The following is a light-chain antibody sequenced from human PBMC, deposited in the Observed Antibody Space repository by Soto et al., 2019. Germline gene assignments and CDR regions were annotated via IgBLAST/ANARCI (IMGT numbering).Light chain of an antibody. CDR1: GGHSSYA. Sequence: QPVLTQSPSASASLGASGKLTCTLSGGHSSYAIAWHQQQPGKGPRYLMKLDSDGSHNQGDGIPDRFPGSSSGAERYLTISSRQSEDEADSYCQTWGSGIPVVFGGGTKLTVL. CDR3: QTWGSGIPVV. V-gene: IGLV4-69*01. J-gene: IGLJ2*01. CDR2: LDSDGSH.